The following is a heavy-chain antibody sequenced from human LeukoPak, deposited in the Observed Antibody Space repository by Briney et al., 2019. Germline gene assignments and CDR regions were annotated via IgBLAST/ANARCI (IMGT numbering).Heavy chain of an antibody. Sequence: VASVKVSCKASGYTFTSYDINWVRQAPGQGLEWMGWMNPNSGNTGYAQKFQGRVTMTRNTSISTAYMELSSLRSEDTAVYYCARGPGGSYGIVVVIDFDYWGQGTLVTVSS. J-gene: IGHJ4*02. V-gene: IGHV1-8*01. CDR1: GYTFTSYD. CDR2: MNPNSGNT. CDR3: ARGPGGSYGIVVVIDFDY. D-gene: IGHD3-22*01.